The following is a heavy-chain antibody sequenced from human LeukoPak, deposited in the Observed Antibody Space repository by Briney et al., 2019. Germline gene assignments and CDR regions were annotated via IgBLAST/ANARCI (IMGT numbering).Heavy chain of an antibody. CDR3: ARSDSGYDLAAFDY. Sequence: SETLSLTCTVPGGSISSSSYYWGWIRQPPGKGLEWIGSIYYSGSTYYNPSLKSRVTISVDTSKNQFSLKLSSVTAADTAVYYCARSDSGYDLAAFDYWGQGTLVTVSS. D-gene: IGHD5-12*01. V-gene: IGHV4-39*01. CDR1: GGSISSSSYY. CDR2: IYYSGST. J-gene: IGHJ4*02.